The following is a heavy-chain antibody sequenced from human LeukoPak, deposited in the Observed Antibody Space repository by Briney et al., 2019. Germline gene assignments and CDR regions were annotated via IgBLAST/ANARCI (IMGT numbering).Heavy chain of an antibody. J-gene: IGHJ1*01. CDR3: ATSIVGFTYDEHFQH. CDR2: INSDGSST. D-gene: IGHD1-26*01. CDR1: GFTFSSYW. V-gene: IGHV3-74*01. Sequence: PGGSLRLSCAASGFTFSSYWMHWVRQAPGKGLVWVSRINSDGSSTSYADSVKGRFTISRDNAKNTLYLQMNSLRVEDTAVYYCATSIVGFTYDEHFQHWGQGTLVTVSS.